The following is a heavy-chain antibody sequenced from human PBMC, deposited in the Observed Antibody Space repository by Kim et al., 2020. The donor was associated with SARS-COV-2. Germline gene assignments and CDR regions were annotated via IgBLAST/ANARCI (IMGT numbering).Heavy chain of an antibody. Sequence: SVKVSCKASGGTFSSYAISWVRQAPGQGLEWMGRIIPILGIANYAQKFQGRVTITADKSTSTAYMELSSLRSEDTAVYYCARAEGICSGGSCYCDYWGQGTLVTVSS. CDR1: GGTFSSYA. V-gene: IGHV1-69*04. D-gene: IGHD2-15*01. J-gene: IGHJ4*02. CDR3: ARAEGICSGGSCYCDY. CDR2: IIPILGIA.